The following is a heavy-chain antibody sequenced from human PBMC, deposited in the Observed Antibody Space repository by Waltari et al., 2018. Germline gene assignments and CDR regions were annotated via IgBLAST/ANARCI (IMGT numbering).Heavy chain of an antibody. Sequence: EVQLVGSGGGLVKPGGSLRLSCAASGFTFSSYTMNWVRQAPGKGLEWVSSISGGSSYKYYADSVKGRFTISRDNVKNSLYLQMNSLRAEDTAVYYCARVGPYSTSYYFDTWGQGTLVTVSS. J-gene: IGHJ4*01. V-gene: IGHV3-21*01. CDR2: ISGGSSYK. CDR1: GFTFSSYT. D-gene: IGHD6-13*01. CDR3: ARVGPYSTSYYFDT.